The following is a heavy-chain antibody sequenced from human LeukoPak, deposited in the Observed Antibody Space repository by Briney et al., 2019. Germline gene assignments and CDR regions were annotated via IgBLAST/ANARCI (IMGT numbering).Heavy chain of an antibody. D-gene: IGHD3-10*01. J-gene: IGHJ6*03. CDR2: INTNTGNP. Sequence: ASVKVSCKASGGTFSSYVINWVRQAPGQGLEWMGWINTNTGNPTYAQGFTGRFVFSLDTSVSTAYLQISSLKAEDTAVYYCARVVPGLQGYYYMDVWGKGTTVTVSS. V-gene: IGHV7-4-1*02. CDR1: GGTFSSYV. CDR3: ARVVPGLQGYYYMDV.